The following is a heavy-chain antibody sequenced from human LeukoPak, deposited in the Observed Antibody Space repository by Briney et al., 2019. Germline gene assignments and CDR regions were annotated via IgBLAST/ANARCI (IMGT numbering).Heavy chain of an antibody. V-gene: IGHV5-51*01. Sequence: GESLKISSKGFGSLFASYWIAWVGYMRRKGLEWMGIIYPVDSDTRYSTSLQGHVTPSADKSISTAYLQWSSLKAPDTALYFWARRPYYYGMDVWGQGTTVTVSS. CDR1: GSLFASYW. CDR2: IYPVDSDT. J-gene: IGHJ6*02. CDR3: ARRPYYYGMDV.